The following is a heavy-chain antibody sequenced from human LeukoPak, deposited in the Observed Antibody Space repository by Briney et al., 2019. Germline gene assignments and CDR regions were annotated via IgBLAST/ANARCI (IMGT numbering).Heavy chain of an antibody. V-gene: IGHV4-59*01. D-gene: IGHD4-23*01. CDR1: GGSISSYY. J-gene: IGHJ4*02. CDR3: AREPSGGHFDY. Sequence: SETLSLTCTVSGGSISSYYWSWIRQPPGKGLEWIGYIYYSGSTNYNPSLKSRVTISVDTSKNQFSLKLSSVTAADTAVYYCAREPSGGHFDYWGQGTLVTVSS. CDR2: IYYSGST.